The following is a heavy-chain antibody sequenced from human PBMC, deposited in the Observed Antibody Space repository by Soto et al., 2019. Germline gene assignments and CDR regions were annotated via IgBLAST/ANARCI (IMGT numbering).Heavy chain of an antibody. CDR1: GFTFSSYA. D-gene: IGHD2-15*01. CDR3: AKDPSSLGYCSGGSCQNFDY. J-gene: IGHJ4*02. V-gene: IGHV3-23*01. CDR2: VTASGTT. Sequence: GSLRLSCAVSGFTFSSYAMSWVRQAPGKGLEWVSAVTASGTTYYADSVKGRFTVSRDNSNNTLYLQVNGLRAEDTAVYYCAKDPSSLGYCSGGSCQNFDYWGQGTLVTVSS.